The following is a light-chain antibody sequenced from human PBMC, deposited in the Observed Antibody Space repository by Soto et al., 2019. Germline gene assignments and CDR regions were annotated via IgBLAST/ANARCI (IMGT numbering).Light chain of an antibody. CDR2: DAS. J-gene: IGKJ4*01. CDR3: QQRSNWPPLT. Sequence: EILLTQSPATLSLSPGERATLSCRASQSISNYLAWYQQKPGQAPRLLIYDASNRATGIPARFSGSGSGTDFTLPISSLEPEDFAVYYCQQRSNWPPLTFGGGTKVEIK. CDR1: QSISNY. V-gene: IGKV3-11*01.